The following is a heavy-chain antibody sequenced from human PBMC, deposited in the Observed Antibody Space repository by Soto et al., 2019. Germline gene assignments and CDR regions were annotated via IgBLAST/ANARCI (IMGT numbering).Heavy chain of an antibody. CDR1: GFTFSSYA. Sequence: GGSLRLSCAASGFTFSSYAMSWVRQAPGKGLEWVSAISGSGGSTYYADSVKGRFTISRDNSKNTLYLQMNSLRAEDTAVYYCAKLLSDYYYYGMDVWGQGTTVTVSS. J-gene: IGHJ6*02. CDR3: AKLLSDYYYYGMDV. CDR2: ISGSGGST. V-gene: IGHV3-23*01.